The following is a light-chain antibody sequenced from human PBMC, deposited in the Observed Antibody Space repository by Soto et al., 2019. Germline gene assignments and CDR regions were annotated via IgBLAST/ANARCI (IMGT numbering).Light chain of an antibody. V-gene: IGLV2-11*01. Sequence: QSALTQPRSVSGSPGQSVTISCTGTSSDVGGYNYVSWYQQHPGKAPKLMIYDVSKRPSGVPDRFSGSKSGNTASLTISGLQAEDEADYDGCSYAGSYTLVFGTGTKLTV. J-gene: IGLJ1*01. CDR3: CSYAGSYTLV. CDR1: SSDVGGYNY. CDR2: DVS.